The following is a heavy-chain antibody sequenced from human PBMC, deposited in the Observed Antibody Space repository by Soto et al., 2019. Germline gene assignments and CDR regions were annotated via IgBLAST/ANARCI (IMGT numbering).Heavy chain of an antibody. CDR1: GVTISSYS. CDR2: ISSSSSYI. J-gene: IGHJ5*02. D-gene: IGHD2-2*01. CDR3: ARDRAYCSSTSCPNEIPYTNWFDP. V-gene: IGHV3-21*01. Sequence: GGPLRLSWAAAGVTISSYSMHWIRQTPGKGLEWVSSISSSSSYIYYADSVKGRFTISRDNAKNSLYLQMNSLRAEDTAVYYCARDRAYCSSTSCPNEIPYTNWFDPWGQGTLVTVSS.